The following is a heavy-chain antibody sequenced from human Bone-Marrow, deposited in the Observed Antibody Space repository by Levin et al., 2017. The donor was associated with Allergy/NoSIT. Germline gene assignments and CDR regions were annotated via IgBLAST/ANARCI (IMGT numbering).Heavy chain of an antibody. J-gene: IGHJ4*02. CDR2: INPNSGGT. CDR1: GYTFTDFY. V-gene: IGHV1-2*02. CDR3: ARLYYYDSSGYYDDC. Sequence: ASVKVSCKASGYTFTDFYMHWVRQAPGQGLEWMGWINPNSGGTNYAQKFQGRVTMTRDTSISAAYMELSSLRSDDTAVYYCARLYYYDSSGYYDDCWGQGTLVTVSS. D-gene: IGHD3-22*01.